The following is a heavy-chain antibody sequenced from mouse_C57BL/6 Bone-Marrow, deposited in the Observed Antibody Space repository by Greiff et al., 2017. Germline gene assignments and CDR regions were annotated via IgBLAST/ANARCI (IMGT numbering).Heavy chain of an antibody. CDR1: GYSITSGYY. V-gene: IGHV3-6*01. CDR2: ISYDGSN. D-gene: IGHD2-5*01. CDR3: ARVVYYSNPYWYFDV. J-gene: IGHJ1*03. Sequence: EVKVEESGPGLVKPSQSLSLTCSVTGYSITSGYYWNWIRQFPGNKLEWMGYISYDGSNNYNPSLKNRISITRDTSKNQFFLKLNSVTTEDTATYYCARVVYYSNPYWYFDVWGTGTTVTVSS.